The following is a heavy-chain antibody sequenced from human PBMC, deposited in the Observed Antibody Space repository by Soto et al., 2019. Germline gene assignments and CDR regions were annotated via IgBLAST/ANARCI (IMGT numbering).Heavy chain of an antibody. D-gene: IGHD6-13*01. J-gene: IGHJ4*02. V-gene: IGHV3-23*01. CDR3: AKDLFAGITTAATN. CDR2: ISGGGGST. Sequence: GGSLRLSCAASGFTFNNYAVTWVRQAPGKGLDWVSGISGGGGSTYYADSVQGRFTISRDNSKNTLYLQMSGLRAEDTAVYYCAKDLFAGITTAATNWGQGTLVTVSS. CDR1: GFTFNNYA.